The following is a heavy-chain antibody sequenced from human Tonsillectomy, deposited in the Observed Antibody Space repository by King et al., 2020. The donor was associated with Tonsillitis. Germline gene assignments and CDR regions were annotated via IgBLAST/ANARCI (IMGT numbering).Heavy chain of an antibody. Sequence: VQLVESGGGLVQPGGSLRLSCAASGFTFSRFWMSWVRQAPGKGLEWVASIKEDGSEKYYVDSVKGRFTISRDNAKNSLYLQMNSLRAEDTAVYYCARDYYTYTTMFPGMDVWGQGTTVTVSS. D-gene: IGHD3-10*02. CDR2: IKEDGSEK. CDR3: ARDYYTYTTMFPGMDV. V-gene: IGHV3-7*01. CDR1: GFTFSRFW. J-gene: IGHJ6*02.